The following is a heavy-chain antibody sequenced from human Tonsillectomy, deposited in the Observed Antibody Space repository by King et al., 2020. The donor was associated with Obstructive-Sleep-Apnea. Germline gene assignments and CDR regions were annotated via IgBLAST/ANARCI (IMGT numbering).Heavy chain of an antibody. CDR2: IIPILGIA. CDR1: GGTFSSYA. J-gene: IGHJ4*02. CDR3: ASPGELIVGTTDYYFDY. Sequence: QLVQSGAEVKKPGSSVKVSCKTSGGTFSSYAISWVRQAPGQGLEWMGRIIPILGIANYAQKFQGRVTITADKSTSTAYMELSSLRSEDTAVYYCASPGELIVGTTDYYFDYWGQGTLVTVSS. D-gene: IGHD1-26*01. V-gene: IGHV1-69*09.